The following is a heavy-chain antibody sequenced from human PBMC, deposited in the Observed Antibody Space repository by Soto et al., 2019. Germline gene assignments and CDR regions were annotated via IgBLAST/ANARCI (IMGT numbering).Heavy chain of an antibody. V-gene: IGHV3-21*01. D-gene: IGHD6-19*01. CDR2: ISSTSSYT. Sequence: GGSLRLSCAASGFTFSSYAMKWVRQTKKKGLEWVSSISSTSSYTHYSESVKGRFTISRDNANNSLFLQMNSLRAEDTATYYCARDLALAGNYWGQGVLVTVSS. J-gene: IGHJ4*02. CDR1: GFTFSSYA. CDR3: ARDLALAGNY.